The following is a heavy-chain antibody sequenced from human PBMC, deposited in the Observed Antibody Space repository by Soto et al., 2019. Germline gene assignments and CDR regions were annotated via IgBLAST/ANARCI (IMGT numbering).Heavy chain of an antibody. Sequence: QVQLVQSGAEVKKPGSSVKVSCKGSGGFNSYSISWVRQAPGQGPEWMGGIVPIFATPTYAQKFQGRVRITANKSTSTAYMELSRLTSEDTAVYYCARGGPVIIPAATNWFDPWGQGTLVSVSS. J-gene: IGHJ5*02. CDR1: GGFNSYS. CDR2: IVPIFATP. V-gene: IGHV1-69*06. D-gene: IGHD2-2*01. CDR3: ARGGPVIIPAATNWFDP.